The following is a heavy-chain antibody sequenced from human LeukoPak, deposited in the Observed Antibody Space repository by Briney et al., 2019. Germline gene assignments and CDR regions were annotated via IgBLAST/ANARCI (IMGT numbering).Heavy chain of an antibody. CDR1: GFTFSSYA. CDR2: ISGSGGST. V-gene: IGHV3-23*01. Sequence: GGSLRLSCAASGFTFSSYAMSWVRQAPGKGLGWVSAISGSGGSTYYADSVKGRFTISRDHSKNTLYLQMTSLRAEDTAVYYCARSCPNSDILTGYLDYWGQGTLVTVSS. J-gene: IGHJ4*02. D-gene: IGHD3-9*01. CDR3: ARSCPNSDILTGYLDY.